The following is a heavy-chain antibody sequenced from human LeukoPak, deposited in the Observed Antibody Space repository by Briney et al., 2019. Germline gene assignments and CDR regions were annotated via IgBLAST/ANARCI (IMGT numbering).Heavy chain of an antibody. CDR2: IIPIFGTA. Sequence: SVTVSCKASGGTFSSYAISWVRQAPGQGLEWMGGIIPIFGTANYAQKFQGRVTITADESTSTAYMELSSLRSEDTAVYYCAREVRKIVVVPAAIKFNWFDPWGQGTLVTVSS. CDR3: AREVRKIVVVPAAIKFNWFDP. J-gene: IGHJ5*02. CDR1: GGTFSSYA. V-gene: IGHV1-69*13. D-gene: IGHD2-2*02.